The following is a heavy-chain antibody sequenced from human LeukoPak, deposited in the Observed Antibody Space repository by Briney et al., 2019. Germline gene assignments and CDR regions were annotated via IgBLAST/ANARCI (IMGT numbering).Heavy chain of an antibody. J-gene: IGHJ4*02. D-gene: IGHD2-15*01. V-gene: IGHV3-33*08. Sequence: GGSLRLSCAASGFTFSDYYMSWIRQAPGKGLEWVAVIWYDGSNKYYADSVKGRFTISRDNSKNTLYLQMNSLRAEDTAVYYCARDKTHSYYFDYWGQGTLVTVSS. CDR3: ARDKTHSYYFDY. CDR2: IWYDGSNK. CDR1: GFTFSDYY.